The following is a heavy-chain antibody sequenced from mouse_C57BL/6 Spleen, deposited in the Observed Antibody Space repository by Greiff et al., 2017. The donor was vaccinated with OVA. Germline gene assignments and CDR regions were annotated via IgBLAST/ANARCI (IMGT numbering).Heavy chain of an antibody. Sequence: QVQLQQPGAELVRPGSSVKLSCTASGYTFTSYWMHWVKQRPIQGLEWIGNIDTSDSETHYNQKFKDKATLTVDKSSSTAYMQLSSLTSEDSAVYYCAIRRLYAMDYWGQGTSVTVSS. CDR2: IDTSDSET. V-gene: IGHV1-52*01. J-gene: IGHJ4*01. CDR1: GYTFTSYW. CDR3: AIRRLYAMDY.